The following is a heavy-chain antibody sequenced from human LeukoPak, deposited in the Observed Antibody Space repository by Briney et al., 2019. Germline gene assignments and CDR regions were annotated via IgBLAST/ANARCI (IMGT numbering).Heavy chain of an antibody. D-gene: IGHD3-22*01. Sequence: SETLSLACTVSGVSISTYYWSWIRQPAGKGLEWIGRIYTSGSTNYNPSLKSRVTMSVDTSKNQFSLNLSPVTAADTAVYYCARTNYYDSSGYSERKYYFDYWGQGTLVTVSS. J-gene: IGHJ4*02. CDR2: IYTSGST. V-gene: IGHV4-4*07. CDR1: GVSISTYY. CDR3: ARTNYYDSSGYSERKYYFDY.